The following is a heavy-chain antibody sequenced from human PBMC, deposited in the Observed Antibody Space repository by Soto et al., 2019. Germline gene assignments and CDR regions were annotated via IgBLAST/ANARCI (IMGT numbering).Heavy chain of an antibody. CDR2: ISSISNSI. J-gene: IGHJ4*02. CDR1: GFTFSSYS. Sequence: EVQLVESGGGLVQPGGSLRLSCAASGFTFSSYSMNWVRQAPGKGLEWVSYISSISNSIYYADSVKGRFTISRDNARNSLYLQMNSLRDEDTAVYYCVRSFYYYDRWGQGTLLIVSS. V-gene: IGHV3-48*02. CDR3: VRSFYYYDR. D-gene: IGHD3-22*01.